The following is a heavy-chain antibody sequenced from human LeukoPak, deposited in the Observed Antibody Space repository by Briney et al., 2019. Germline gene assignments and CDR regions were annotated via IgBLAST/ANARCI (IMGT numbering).Heavy chain of an antibody. V-gene: IGHV1-18*04. Sequence: ASEKVSCKASGYTFTSYGISWVRQAPGQGLEWMGCISAYNGNTNYAQKLQNRVTMTTDTPTSTAYIELRSLRSDDTAVYYCARDSSYCGGDCNTDKDAFDIWGQGTMVTVSS. CDR2: ISAYNGNT. CDR1: GYTFTSYG. D-gene: IGHD2-21*02. J-gene: IGHJ3*02. CDR3: ARDSSYCGGDCNTDKDAFDI.